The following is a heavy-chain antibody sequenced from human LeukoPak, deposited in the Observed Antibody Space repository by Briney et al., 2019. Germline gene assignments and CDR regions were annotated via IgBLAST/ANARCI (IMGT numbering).Heavy chain of an antibody. CDR1: GGSTSSGSYY. CDR3: ARATTTNYYYYMDV. V-gene: IGHV4-61*02. Sequence: SQTLSLTCTVSGGSTSSGSYYWSWIRQPAGKGLEWIGRIYTSGSTNYNPSLKSRVTISVDTSKNQFSLKLSSVTAADTAVYYCARATTTNYYYYMDVWGKGTTVTVSS. J-gene: IGHJ6*03. CDR2: IYTSGST. D-gene: IGHD4-11*01.